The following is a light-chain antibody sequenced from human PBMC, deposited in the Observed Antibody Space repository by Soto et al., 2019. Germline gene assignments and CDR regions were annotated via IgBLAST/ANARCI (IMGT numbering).Light chain of an antibody. V-gene: IGKV3-15*01. Sequence: EIVMTQSPATLSVSPGERATLSCRASQSVSISLAWYQQKPGQAPRLLIYGASSRVTGFPARFSGSGSGTEFTLTISSLQSEDFAVYYCQQYDNWPRTFGQGTKVVIK. CDR3: QQYDNWPRT. CDR2: GAS. CDR1: QSVSIS. J-gene: IGKJ1*01.